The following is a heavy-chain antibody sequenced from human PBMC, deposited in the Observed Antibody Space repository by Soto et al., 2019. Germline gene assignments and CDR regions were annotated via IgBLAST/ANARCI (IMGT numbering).Heavy chain of an antibody. J-gene: IGHJ4*02. CDR1: GGSISSGGYY. V-gene: IGHV4-31*03. D-gene: IGHD2-15*01. CDR3: ARGTRKLLQGRRVDY. CDR2: IYYSGST. Sequence: QVQLQESGPGLVKPSQTLSLTCTVSGGSISSGGYYWSWIRQHPGKGLEWIGYIYYSGSTYYNPSLKGRVTISVDTSKNQFSLKLSSVTAADTAVYYCARGTRKLLQGRRVDYWGQGTLVTVSS.